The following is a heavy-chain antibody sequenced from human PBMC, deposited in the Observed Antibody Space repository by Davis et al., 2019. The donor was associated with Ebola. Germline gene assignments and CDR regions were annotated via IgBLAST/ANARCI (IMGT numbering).Heavy chain of an antibody. V-gene: IGHV1-46*01. D-gene: IGHD5-12*01. CDR1: GYTLTELS. CDR3: AREGSGYDSLYYYGMDV. CDR2: VTPSGGRT. J-gene: IGHJ6*04. Sequence: ASVKVSCKVSGYTLTELSIHWVRQAPGPGLEWMGLVTPSGGRTSYAQKFQGRVTMTRDTSTSTVYMELRSLRSDDTAVYYCAREGSGYDSLYYYGMDVWGKGTTVTVSS.